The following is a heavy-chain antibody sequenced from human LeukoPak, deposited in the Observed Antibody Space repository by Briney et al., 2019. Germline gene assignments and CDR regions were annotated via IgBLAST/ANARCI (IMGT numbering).Heavy chain of an antibody. CDR3: ARGPPEPACYYYGMDV. CDR2: IYYSGST. Sequence: SETLSLTCTVSGGSISSYYWSWIRQPPGKGLEWIGYIYYSGSTNYNPSLKSRVTISVDTSKNQFSLKLSSVTAADTAVYYCARGPPEPACYYYGMDVWGQGTTVTVSS. D-gene: IGHD1-14*01. J-gene: IGHJ6*02. V-gene: IGHV4-59*01. CDR1: GGSISSYY.